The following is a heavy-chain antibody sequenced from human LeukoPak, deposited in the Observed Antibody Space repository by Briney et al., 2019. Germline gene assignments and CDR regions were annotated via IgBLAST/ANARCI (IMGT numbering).Heavy chain of an antibody. CDR2: TSYDGTNK. CDR3: ARVKAINWNDVRAFDI. CDR1: GFTFSSYT. V-gene: IGHV3-30*09. D-gene: IGHD1-20*01. Sequence: VGSLRLSCAASGFTFSSYTMHWVRQAPGKGLEWVAVTSYDGTNKHYADSVKGRFAISRDNSKDTLYLQMNTLRAEDTAVYFCARVKAINWNDVRAFDIWGQGTVVSLSS. J-gene: IGHJ3*02.